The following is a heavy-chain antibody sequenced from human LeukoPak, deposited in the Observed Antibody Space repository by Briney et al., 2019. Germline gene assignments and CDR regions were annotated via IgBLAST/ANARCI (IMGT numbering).Heavy chain of an antibody. D-gene: IGHD3-22*01. Sequence: PGGSLRLACAASEFTFSTHWMSWVRQAPGNALDWVANIKQDASETHHVDSVKGRFTNPRDNANNSVYLQMNSLRAEDTAVYYCARVETAHYYDSSGPVEYWGQGTLVTVSS. J-gene: IGHJ4*02. CDR1: EFTFSTHW. V-gene: IGHV3-7*01. CDR2: IKQDASET. CDR3: ARVETAHYYDSSGPVEY.